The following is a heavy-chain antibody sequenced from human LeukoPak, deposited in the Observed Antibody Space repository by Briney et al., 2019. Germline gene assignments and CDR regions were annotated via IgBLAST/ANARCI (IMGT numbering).Heavy chain of an antibody. V-gene: IGHV3-30*18. D-gene: IGHD6-13*01. Sequence: AGGSLRLSCAASGFTFSSYGMHWVRQAPGKGLEWVAVISYDGSNKYYADSVKGRFTISRDNSKNTLYLQMNSLRAEDTAVYYCANPWGGSTAAADEYYFDYWGQGTLVTVSS. CDR3: ANPWGGSTAAADEYYFDY. CDR2: ISYDGSNK. CDR1: GFTFSSYG. J-gene: IGHJ4*02.